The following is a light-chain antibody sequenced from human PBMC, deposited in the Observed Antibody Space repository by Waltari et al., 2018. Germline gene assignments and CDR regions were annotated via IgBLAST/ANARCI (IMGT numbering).Light chain of an antibody. V-gene: IGLV2-23*02. CDR2: EVI. CDR3: CSYAGRNIWV. CDR1: SRAVGVYNL. Sequence: QSALTQPASLSGSPGQSITIPCTGTSRAVGVYNLVSWYQQHPGKDPELVVYEVISRPSGVSNRFSGSKSGNTASLTISGRQAEDEADYYCCSYAGRNIWVFGGGTKLTVL. J-gene: IGLJ3*02.